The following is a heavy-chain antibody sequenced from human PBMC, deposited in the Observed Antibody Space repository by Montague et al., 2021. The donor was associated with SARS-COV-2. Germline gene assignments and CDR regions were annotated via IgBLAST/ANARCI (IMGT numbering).Heavy chain of an antibody. CDR1: GYSFTSYW. D-gene: IGHD3-22*01. Sequence: QSGEEVKEPGESLKISCKGSGYSFTSYWIGWVHQMPGKGLEWMGIIYPGDSDTRYSPSFQGQVTISADKSISTAYLQWSSLKASDTAIYYCARVTDYYYDTSGYWDAFDIWGQGTMVTVSS. CDR2: IYPGDSDT. CDR3: ARVTDYYYDTSGYWDAFDI. V-gene: IGHV5-51*07. J-gene: IGHJ3*02.